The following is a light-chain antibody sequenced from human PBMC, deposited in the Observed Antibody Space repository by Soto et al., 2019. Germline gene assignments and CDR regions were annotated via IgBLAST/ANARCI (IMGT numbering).Light chain of an antibody. Sequence: QSALTQPPSASGSPGQSVTISCTGTSSDVGGYNFVSWYQQHPGKAPKLMIYEVSKRPSGDPDRFSGSKSGNTASLTVSGLQAEDEADYYCSSYAGGNNLVFGGGTKLTVL. J-gene: IGLJ2*01. CDR2: EVS. CDR3: SSYAGGNNLV. CDR1: SSDVGGYNF. V-gene: IGLV2-8*01.